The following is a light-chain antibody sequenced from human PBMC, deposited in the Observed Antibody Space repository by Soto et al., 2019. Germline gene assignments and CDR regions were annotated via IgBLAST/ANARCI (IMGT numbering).Light chain of an antibody. Sequence: IQMTQSPSSLSASVGDRVSLTCRASQSISTYLNWYQQKPGKAPKLLIYAASSLQSGVPSRFIGSGSGTDFTLTISSLVFDDIATYYCQQSYGTPRTFGQGTKVDIK. CDR3: QQSYGTPRT. CDR1: QSISTY. J-gene: IGKJ1*01. CDR2: AAS. V-gene: IGKV1-39*01.